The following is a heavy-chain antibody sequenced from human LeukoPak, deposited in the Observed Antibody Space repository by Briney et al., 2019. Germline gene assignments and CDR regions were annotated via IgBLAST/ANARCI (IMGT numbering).Heavy chain of an antibody. V-gene: IGHV3-7*04. CDR3: TRVGYIDEGIDY. D-gene: IGHD5-24*01. J-gene: IGHJ4*02. Sequence: GGSLRLSCAASGFPFSSYWMTWVRQAPGKGLEWVANIKQDGSKKSYVDSVKGRFTVSRDNAKNSLYLQMNSLRAEDTAIYYCTRVGYIDEGIDYWGQGTLVTVSS. CDR2: IKQDGSKK. CDR1: GFPFSSYW.